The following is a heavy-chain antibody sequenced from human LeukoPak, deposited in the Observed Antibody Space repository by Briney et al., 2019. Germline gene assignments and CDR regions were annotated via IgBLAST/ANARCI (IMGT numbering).Heavy chain of an antibody. D-gene: IGHD6-19*01. CDR3: ARGGRSKQSDY. J-gene: IGHJ4*02. CDR1: GGSISSGGYS. V-gene: IGHV4-30-2*01. Sequence: SETLSLTCAVSGGSISSGGYSWSWLRQPPGKGLEWIGYIYHSGSTYYNPSLKSRVTISVDRSKNQFSLKLSSVTATDTAVYYCARGGRSKQSDYWGQGTLGTVSS. CDR2: IYHSGST.